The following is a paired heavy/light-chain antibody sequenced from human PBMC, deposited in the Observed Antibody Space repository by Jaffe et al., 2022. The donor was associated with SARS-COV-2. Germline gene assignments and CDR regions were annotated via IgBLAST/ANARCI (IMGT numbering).Light chain of an antibody. Sequence: DIQMTQSPSSLSASVGDRVTITCRASQGISNYLAWFQQKPGKAPKSLIYAASSLQSGVPSKFSGSGSGTDFTLTINSLQPEDFATYYCQQYNSYPPTFGQGTKLEIK. J-gene: IGKJ2*01. CDR3: QQYNSYPPT. V-gene: IGKV1-16*02. CDR1: QGISNY. CDR2: AAS.
Heavy chain of an antibody. V-gene: IGHV3-23*04. CDR2: ISGSGGST. CDR1: GITFSNYA. J-gene: IGHJ3*02. Sequence: EVQLVESGGGFVHPGGSLRLSCAATGITFSNYAMSWVRQAPGKGLEWVSVISGSGGSTQYADSVKGRFTISRDNSKNTLYLQMNSLRAEDTAVYYCAKVSSGGYYDAFDIWGQGTMVAVSS. D-gene: IGHD1-26*01. CDR3: AKVSSGGYYDAFDI.